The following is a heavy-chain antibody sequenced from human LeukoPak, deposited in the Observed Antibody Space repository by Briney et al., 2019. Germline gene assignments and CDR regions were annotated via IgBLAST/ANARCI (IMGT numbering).Heavy chain of an antibody. D-gene: IGHD4-23*01. CDR2: IKSKTDGGTT. Sequence: GGSLRLSCAASGFTFSNAWMSWVRQAPGKGLEWVGRIKSKTDGGTTDYAAPVKGRFTMSRDDSENTLYLQMNSLKTEDTAVYYCTTDRRWKPTSDYWGQGTLVTVSS. V-gene: IGHV3-15*01. J-gene: IGHJ4*02. CDR1: GFTFSNAW. CDR3: TTDRRWKPTSDY.